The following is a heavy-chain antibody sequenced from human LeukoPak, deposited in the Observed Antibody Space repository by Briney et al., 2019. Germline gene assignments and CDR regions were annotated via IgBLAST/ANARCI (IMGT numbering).Heavy chain of an antibody. CDR1: GTTFTSYW. CDR3: ARPPYSSSWYDFDY. CDR2: IDPSDSYT. J-gene: IGHJ4*02. D-gene: IGHD6-13*01. Sequence: PGESLKISCKGSGTTFTSYWISWVRQLPEKGLEWMGRIDPSDSYTNYSPSFQGHVTISADKSISTAYLQWSSLKASDTAMYYCARPPYSSSWYDFDYWGQGTLVTVSS. V-gene: IGHV5-10-1*01.